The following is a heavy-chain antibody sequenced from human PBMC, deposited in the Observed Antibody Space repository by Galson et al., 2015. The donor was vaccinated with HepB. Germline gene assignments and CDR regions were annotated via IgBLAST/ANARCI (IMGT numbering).Heavy chain of an antibody. CDR3: ARDRGSGWYYFDS. D-gene: IGHD6-19*01. CDR1: GAPITSGDYY. J-gene: IGHJ4*02. CDR2: IYHNGNT. V-gene: IGHV4-31*11. Sequence: LSLTCAISGAPITSGDYYWTWIRRRPGKGLEWLGYIYHNGNTYYNPSLESQLTMSVDTSKNQFSLRVSYVIDADTAVYYCARDRGSGWYYFDSWGQGSLVTVSS.